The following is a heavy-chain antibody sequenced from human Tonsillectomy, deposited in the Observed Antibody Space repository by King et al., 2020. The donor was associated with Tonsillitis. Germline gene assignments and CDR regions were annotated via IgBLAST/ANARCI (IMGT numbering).Heavy chain of an antibody. CDR2: INPNSGGT. D-gene: IGHD3-22*01. Sequence: VQLVESGAEVKKPGASVKVSCKASGYTFTGYYMHWVRQAPGQGLEWMGWINPNSGGTNYAQKFQGRVTMTRDTSISPAYMELSRLRADDTAVYYCARDPLRYDSSGYYTRSFDYWGQGTLVTVSS. V-gene: IGHV1-2*02. CDR3: ARDPLRYDSSGYYTRSFDY. CDR1: GYTFTGYY. J-gene: IGHJ4*02.